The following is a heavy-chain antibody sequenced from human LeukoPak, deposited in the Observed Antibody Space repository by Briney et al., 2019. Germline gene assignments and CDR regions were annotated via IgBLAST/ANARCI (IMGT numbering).Heavy chain of an antibody. D-gene: IGHD3-10*01. CDR2: ISYDGSNK. Sequence: GRSLRLSCAASGFTFSSYAMRWVRQAPGKGLEWVAVISYDGSNKYYADSVKGRFTISRDNSKNTLYLQMNSLRAEDTAVYYCASGYGSGNWGQGTLVTVSS. V-gene: IGHV3-30*04. CDR1: GFTFSSYA. CDR3: ASGYGSGN. J-gene: IGHJ4*02.